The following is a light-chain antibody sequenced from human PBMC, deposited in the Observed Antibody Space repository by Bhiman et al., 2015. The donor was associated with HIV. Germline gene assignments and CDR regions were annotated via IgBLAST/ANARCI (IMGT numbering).Light chain of an antibody. CDR3: SSYAGSNTAV. J-gene: IGLJ2*01. V-gene: IGLV2-8*01. CDR1: SSDVGGWDY. Sequence: QSALTQPPSASGSPGQSVTISCTGTSSDVGGWDYVSWYQQHPRQSPQLIIKEVNMRPSGVPDRFSGSKSGNTASLTVSGLQAEDEADYYCSSYAGSNTAVFGGGTKLTVL. CDR2: EVN.